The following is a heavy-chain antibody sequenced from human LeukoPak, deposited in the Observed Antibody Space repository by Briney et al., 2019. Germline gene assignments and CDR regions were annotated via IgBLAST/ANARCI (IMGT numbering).Heavy chain of an antibody. V-gene: IGHV3-23*01. CDR3: AKVGGSYYYYYYMDV. Sequence: GGSLRLSCAASGFTFSSYSMNWVRQAPGKGLEWVSAISGSGGSTYYADSVKGRFTISRDNSKNTLYLQMNSLRAEDTAVYYCAKVGGSYYYYYYMDVWSKGTTVTVSS. J-gene: IGHJ6*03. D-gene: IGHD1-26*01. CDR2: ISGSGGST. CDR1: GFTFSSYS.